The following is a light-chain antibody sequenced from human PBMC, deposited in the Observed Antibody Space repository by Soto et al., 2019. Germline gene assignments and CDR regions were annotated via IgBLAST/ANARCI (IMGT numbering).Light chain of an antibody. J-gene: IGKJ1*01. CDR1: QSVSSNY. Sequence: EIVLTHSPGTLSLSPGERATLSCRASQSVSSNYLAWYQQKPGQAPRLLIYGASSRATGIPDRFSGSGSGTHLAVAIRRLEPEDFAVYYCQQYGSSYQWTLGQGTKVDIK. V-gene: IGKV3-20*01. CDR2: GAS. CDR3: QQYGSSYQWT.